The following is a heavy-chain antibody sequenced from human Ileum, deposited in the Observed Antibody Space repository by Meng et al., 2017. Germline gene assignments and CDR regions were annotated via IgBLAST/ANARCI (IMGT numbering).Heavy chain of an antibody. V-gene: IGHV1-46*01. D-gene: IGHD3/OR15-3a*01. Sequence: QVQLVEAGAETKKPVSSVKVSCNAFGGTFSSYSISWVRQAPGQGLEWMGIINPSCVSTTFAQKFQGRVTLTRDTSTSTVYMELSNLRSEDTAVYYCAAPGVAPPGLTGDYWGQGTLVTVSS. CDR3: AAPGVAPPGLTGDY. J-gene: IGHJ4*02. CDR2: INPSCVST. CDR1: GGTFSSYS.